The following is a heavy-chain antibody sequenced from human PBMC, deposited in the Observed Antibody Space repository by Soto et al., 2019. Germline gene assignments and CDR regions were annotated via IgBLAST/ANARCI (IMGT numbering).Heavy chain of an antibody. CDR3: VRAGSSSTRYYYGMDV. CDR1: GGSISSGGYS. J-gene: IGHJ6*02. CDR2: IYHSGST. Sequence: PSETLSLTCAVSGGSISSGGYSWSWIRQPPGKGLEWIGYIYHSGSTYYNPSLKSRVTISVDRSKNQFSLKLSSVTAADTAVYYCVRAGSSSTRYYYGMDVWGQGTTVTVSS. V-gene: IGHV4-30-2*01. D-gene: IGHD2-2*01.